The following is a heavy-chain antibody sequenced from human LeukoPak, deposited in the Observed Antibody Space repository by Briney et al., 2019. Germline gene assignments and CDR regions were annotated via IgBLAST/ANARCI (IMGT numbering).Heavy chain of an antibody. CDR2: IKIKSDGGKT. V-gene: IGHV3-15*01. J-gene: IGHJ5*02. D-gene: IGHD3-3*01. CDR1: GFTFSDAR. CDR3: VTDKVESINSHRFDP. Sequence: GGSLRLSCAASGFTFSDARMSWVRQAPGKGLEWVGRIKIKSDGGKTDYAASVKGRFTISRDDSKSMLYLQMNSLTTEAAAVYYCVTDKVESINSHRFDPWGQGTLVTVSS.